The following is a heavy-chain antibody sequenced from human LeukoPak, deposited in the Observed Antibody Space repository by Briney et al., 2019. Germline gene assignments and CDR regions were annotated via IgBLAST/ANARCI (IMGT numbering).Heavy chain of an antibody. Sequence: GGSRRLSCAASGFTFDDYAMHWVRQAPGKGLEWVSGISWNSGSIGYADSVKGRFTISRDNAKNSLYLQMNSLRAEDTALYYCAKDRGTGTRTRLFDYWGQGTLVTVSS. CDR3: AKDRGTGTRTRLFDY. CDR2: ISWNSGSI. D-gene: IGHD1-1*01. CDR1: GFTFDDYA. V-gene: IGHV3-9*01. J-gene: IGHJ4*02.